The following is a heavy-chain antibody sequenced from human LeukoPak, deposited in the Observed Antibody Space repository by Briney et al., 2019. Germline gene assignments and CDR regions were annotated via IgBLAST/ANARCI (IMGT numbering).Heavy chain of an antibody. CDR2: IYYSGST. CDR1: GGSISSYH. J-gene: IGHJ5*02. CDR3: TRDTGTTGEVKFDP. V-gene: IGHV4-59*12. D-gene: IGHD4-17*01. Sequence: NTSETLSLTCTVSGGSISSYHWSWIRQPPGKGLEWIGYIYYSGSTNYNPSLKSRVTMSVDTSKSQFSLNLMSVTAAGTAVYYCTRDTGTTGEVKFDPWGQGALVTVSS.